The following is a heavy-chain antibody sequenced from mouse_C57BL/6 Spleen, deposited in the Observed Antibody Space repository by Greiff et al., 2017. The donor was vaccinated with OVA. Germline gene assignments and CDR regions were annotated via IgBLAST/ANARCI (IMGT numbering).Heavy chain of an antibody. V-gene: IGHV1-55*01. D-gene: IGHD2-3*01. Sequence: VQLQQPGAELVKPGASVKMSCKASGYTFTSYWITWVTQRPGQGLEWIGDIYPGSGSTNYNEKFKSKATLTVDTSSSTAYMQLSSLTSEDAAVYYCARDDGYALDYWGQGTTLTVSS. CDR2: IYPGSGST. CDR3: ARDDGYALDY. J-gene: IGHJ2*01. CDR1: GYTFTSYW.